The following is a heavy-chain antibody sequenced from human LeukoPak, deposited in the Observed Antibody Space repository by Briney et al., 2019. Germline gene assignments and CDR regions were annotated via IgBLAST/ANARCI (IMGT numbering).Heavy chain of an antibody. V-gene: IGHV4-38-2*02. Sequence: SETLSLTCTVSGYSLSSGYYWGWIRPPPGKGLEWIGSVDHSGSTNYNPSLKSRVTISVDTSKNQFSLKLSSVTAADTAVYYCTRHFPDILTGYSPDYFDYWGQGTLVSVSS. CDR2: VDHSGST. CDR1: GYSLSSGYY. D-gene: IGHD3-9*01. J-gene: IGHJ4*02. CDR3: TRHFPDILTGYSPDYFDY.